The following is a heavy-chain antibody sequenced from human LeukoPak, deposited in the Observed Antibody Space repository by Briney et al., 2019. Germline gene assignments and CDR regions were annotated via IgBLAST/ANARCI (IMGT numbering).Heavy chain of an antibody. Sequence: SETLSLTCAVYGGSFSGYYWSWIRQPPGKGLEWLGEINHSGSTNYNPSLKSRVTISVDTSKNQFSLKLSSVTAADTAVYYCARKGSRPFDYWAREPWSPSP. CDR3: ARKGSRPFDY. D-gene: IGHD6-6*01. CDR2: INHSGST. J-gene: IGHJ4*02. CDR1: GGSFSGYY. V-gene: IGHV4-34*01.